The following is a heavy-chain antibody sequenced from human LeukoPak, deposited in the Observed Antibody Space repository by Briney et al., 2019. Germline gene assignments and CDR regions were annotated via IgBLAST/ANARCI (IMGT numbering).Heavy chain of an antibody. CDR1: GYSRSELS. V-gene: IGHV1-24*01. J-gene: IGHJ5*01. Sequence: ASVKVSCKVSGYSRSELSTHWVRQAPGQGLEWMGGFDPGDDETIYAQKFQGRVTMTEDTSTDTAYLELSSLRSEDTAVYFCATEKDLLLDSWGQGTPVTVSS. D-gene: IGHD1-26*01. CDR2: FDPGDDET. CDR3: ATEKDLLLDS.